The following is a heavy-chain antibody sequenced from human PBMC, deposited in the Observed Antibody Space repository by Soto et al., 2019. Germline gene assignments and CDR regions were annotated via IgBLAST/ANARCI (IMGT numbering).Heavy chain of an antibody. V-gene: IGHV3-33*01. CDR3: VRTACVINNCSYRGVR. Sequence: QGQLVESGGGVVQPGRSLRLSCVASGFDFKTYGMHWVRQAPGKRLEWVAVIGFDGTNIHYSDSVRGRFSISRDNSENTVSLQMNSLRVEDTALYYCVRTACVINNCSYRGVRWGQGTLVTV. CDR1: GFDFKTYG. D-gene: IGHD1-20*01. J-gene: IGHJ4*02. CDR2: IGFDGTNI.